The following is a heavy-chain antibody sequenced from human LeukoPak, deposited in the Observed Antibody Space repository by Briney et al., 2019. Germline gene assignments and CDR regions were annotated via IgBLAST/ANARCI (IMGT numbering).Heavy chain of an antibody. CDR2: IYYSGST. D-gene: IGHD4-17*01. V-gene: IGHV4-59*01. Sequence: SETLSLTCTVSGGSISSYYLSWIRQPPGKGLEWIGYIYYSGSTNYNPSLKSRVTISVDTSKNQFSLKLSSVTAADTAVYYCARAPYGEQDFDYWGQGTLVTVSS. CDR3: ARAPYGEQDFDY. CDR1: GGSISSYY. J-gene: IGHJ4*02.